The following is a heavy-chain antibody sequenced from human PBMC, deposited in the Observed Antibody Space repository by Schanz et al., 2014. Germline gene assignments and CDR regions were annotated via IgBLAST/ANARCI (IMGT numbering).Heavy chain of an antibody. CDR1: GFTFSPYW. Sequence: EVQLVESGGGLVQPGGSLRLSCGSSGFTFSPYWMHWVRQVPGKGLVWVSRIKSDGSSTSYADSVKGRFTISRDNAKNTLYLQMNSLRAEDTAVYYCVRDSFFAFDYWGQGTLXTVSS. J-gene: IGHJ4*02. CDR3: VRDSFFAFDY. CDR2: IKSDGSST. D-gene: IGHD3-3*01. V-gene: IGHV3-74*01.